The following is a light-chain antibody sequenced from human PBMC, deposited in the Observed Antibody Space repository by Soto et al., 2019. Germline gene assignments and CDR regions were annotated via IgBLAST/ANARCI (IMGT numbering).Light chain of an antibody. J-gene: IGLJ1*01. V-gene: IGLV2-23*02. Sequence: QSVLTQPASVSGSPGQSITISCTGTSSDVGNYNLVSWYQQHPGRAPRLLIYEARKRPSGASNRFSGSKSGNTASLTISGLQAEDEADYYCCSYAGSHTFVFGTGTKLTVL. CDR3: CSYAGSHTFV. CDR1: SSDVGNYNL. CDR2: EAR.